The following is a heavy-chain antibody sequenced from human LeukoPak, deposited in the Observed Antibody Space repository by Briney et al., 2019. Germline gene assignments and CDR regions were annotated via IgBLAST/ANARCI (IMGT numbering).Heavy chain of an antibody. CDR2: ISSSSSYI. CDR1: GFTFSAYN. CDR3: ARDLQRSDPEIDP. D-gene: IGHD4-11*01. J-gene: IGHJ5*02. Sequence: GGSLRLSCAASGFTFSAYNMNWVRQAPGKGLEWVSSISSSSSYIYYADSVKGRFTISRDNAKNSLYLQMNSLRAEDTAVYYCARDLQRSDPEIDPWGQGTLVTVSS. V-gene: IGHV3-21*01.